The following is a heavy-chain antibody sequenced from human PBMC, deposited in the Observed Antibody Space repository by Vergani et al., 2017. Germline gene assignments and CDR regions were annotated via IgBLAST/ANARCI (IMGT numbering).Heavy chain of an antibody. Sequence: QLQLQESGPGLVKPSETLSLTCIVSGDSINNGNYSWGWIRQPPGKGLEWIGSIYHSGSTYYNPSLKSRVTISVDTSKNQFSLKLSSVTAADTAVYYCARQFFPPYDSSGYYSLGDAFDIWGQGTMVTVSS. CDR1: GDSINNGNYS. D-gene: IGHD3-22*01. J-gene: IGHJ3*02. CDR3: ARQFFPPYDSSGYYSLGDAFDI. V-gene: IGHV4-39*01. CDR2: IYHSGST.